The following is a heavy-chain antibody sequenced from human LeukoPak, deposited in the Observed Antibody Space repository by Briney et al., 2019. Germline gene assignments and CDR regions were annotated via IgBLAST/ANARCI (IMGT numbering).Heavy chain of an antibody. CDR1: EFTFSSYS. CDR3: ARGMAAGTFDY. Sequence: GGSLRLSCAASEFTFSSYSMNWVRQAPGKGLEWVSSISSSSNYIYYADSMKGRLTISRDNAKNSLYLQMNSLRAEDTAVYFCARGMAAGTFDYWGQGALVTVSS. V-gene: IGHV3-21*01. D-gene: IGHD5-24*01. CDR2: ISSSSNYI. J-gene: IGHJ4*02.